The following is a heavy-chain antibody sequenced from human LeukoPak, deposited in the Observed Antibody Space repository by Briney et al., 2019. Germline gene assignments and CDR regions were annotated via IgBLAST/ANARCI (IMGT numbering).Heavy chain of an antibody. D-gene: IGHD2-2*01. Sequence: GGSLRLFCAASGFTFSSYWMSWVRQAPGKGLEWVANIKQDGSEKYYVDSVKGRFTISRDNAKNSLYLQMNSLRAEDTAVYYCARRGQLLWGNYFDYWGQGTLVTVSS. CDR1: GFTFSSYW. CDR3: ARRGQLLWGNYFDY. CDR2: IKQDGSEK. J-gene: IGHJ4*02. V-gene: IGHV3-7*01.